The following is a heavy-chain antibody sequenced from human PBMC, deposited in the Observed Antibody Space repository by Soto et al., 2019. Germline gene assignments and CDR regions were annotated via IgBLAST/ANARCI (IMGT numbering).Heavy chain of an antibody. V-gene: IGHV1-69*01. CDR3: ARTQHMVVVTAIDYYYDGMDV. J-gene: IGHJ6*02. D-gene: IGHD2-21*02. CDR2: IIPIFGTA. CDR1: GGTFSSYA. Sequence: QVQLVQSGAEVKKPGSSVKVSCKASGGTFSSYAISWVRQAPGQGLEWMGGIIPIFGTANYAQKFQGRVTITADESTSTAYMELSSLRSEDTAVYYCARTQHMVVVTAIDYYYDGMDVWGQGTTVTVSS.